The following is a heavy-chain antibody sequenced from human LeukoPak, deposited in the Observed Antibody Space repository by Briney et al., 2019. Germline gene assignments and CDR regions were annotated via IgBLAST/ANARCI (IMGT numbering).Heavy chain of an antibody. V-gene: IGHV3-48*03. CDR1: GFTFSSYE. D-gene: IGHD6-13*01. CDR2: ISTSGSTI. CDR3: APYSSNWYVYFQH. J-gene: IGHJ1*01. Sequence: PGGSLRLSCAASGFTFSSYEMNWVRQAPGKGLEWVSYISTSGSTIYYADSVKGRFTISRDKDENSLFLQMNSLRAEDTAVYYCAPYSSNWYVYFQHWGQGTLVTVSS.